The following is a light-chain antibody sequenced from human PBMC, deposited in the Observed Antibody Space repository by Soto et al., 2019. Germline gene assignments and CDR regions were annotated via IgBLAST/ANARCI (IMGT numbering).Light chain of an antibody. CDR2: EVT. CDR3: TSYVGNDIWV. Sequence: QSALTQPPSASGSPGQSVTISCTGTSSDVGAYTYVSWYQQYPGKAPKLMIYEVTTRPSGVPDRCSGSKSGNTASLTVAGLQAEDEADYYCTSYVGNDIWVFGGGTKLTVL. J-gene: IGLJ3*02. CDR1: SSDVGAYTY. V-gene: IGLV2-8*01.